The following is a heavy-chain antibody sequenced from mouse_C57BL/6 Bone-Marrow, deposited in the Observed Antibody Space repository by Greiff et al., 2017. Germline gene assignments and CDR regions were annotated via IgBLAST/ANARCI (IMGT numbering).Heavy chain of an antibody. CDR2: IDPSDSYT. D-gene: IGHD1-1*01. V-gene: IGHV1-50*01. Sequence: VQLQQSGAELVKPGASVKLSCKASGYTFTSYWMQWVKQRPGLGLEWIGEIDPSDSYTNYNQKFKGKATLTVDTSSSTAYMQLSSLTSEDSTVYYCAREGRPYCGSSLYYFDYWGQGTTHTV. CDR3: AREGRPYCGSSLYYFDY. CDR1: GYTFTSYW. J-gene: IGHJ2*01.